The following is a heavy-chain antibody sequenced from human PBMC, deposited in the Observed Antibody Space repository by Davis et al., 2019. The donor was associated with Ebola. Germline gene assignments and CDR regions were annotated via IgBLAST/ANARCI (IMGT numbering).Heavy chain of an antibody. CDR1: GFTFSSYA. D-gene: IGHD2-2*01. Sequence: PGGSLRLSCAASGFTFSSYAMHWVRQAPGKGLEWVAVISYDGSNKYYADSVKGRFTISRDNAKNSLYLQMNSLRAEDTAVYYCARVKGYCSSTSCRTLDYWGQGTLVTVSS. CDR2: ISYDGSNK. V-gene: IGHV3-30-3*01. CDR3: ARVKGYCSSTSCRTLDY. J-gene: IGHJ4*02.